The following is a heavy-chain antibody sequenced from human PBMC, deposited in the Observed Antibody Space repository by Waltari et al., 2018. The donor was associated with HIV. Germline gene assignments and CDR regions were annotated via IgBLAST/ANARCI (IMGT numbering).Heavy chain of an antibody. Sequence: QVQLVQSGAEVKKPGASVKVSCKASGYTFTSYAMHWVRQAPGQRLEWMGWITAGNGNTKYSQKFQGRVTITRDTSASTADMELGSRRSEDTAVYYGAGACGDSSGYRGGGYFDYWGQGTLVTVSS. J-gene: IGHJ4*02. CDR2: ITAGNGNT. CDR1: GYTFTSYA. D-gene: IGHD3-22*01. V-gene: IGHV1-3*01. CDR3: AGACGDSSGYRGGGYFDY.